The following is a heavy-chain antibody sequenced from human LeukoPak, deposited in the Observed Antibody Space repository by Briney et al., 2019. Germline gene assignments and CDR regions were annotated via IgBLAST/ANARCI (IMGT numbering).Heavy chain of an antibody. D-gene: IGHD1-20*01. CDR2: ISSSSSTI. CDR3: ARDFNWNDGGE. Sequence: GGSLRLSCAASGFTFSSYSMNWVRQAPGKGLEWVSYISSSSSTIYYADSVKGRFTISRDNAKNSLYLQMNSLGAEDTAVYYCARDFNWNDGGEWGQGTLVTVSS. CDR1: GFTFSSYS. J-gene: IGHJ4*02. V-gene: IGHV3-48*01.